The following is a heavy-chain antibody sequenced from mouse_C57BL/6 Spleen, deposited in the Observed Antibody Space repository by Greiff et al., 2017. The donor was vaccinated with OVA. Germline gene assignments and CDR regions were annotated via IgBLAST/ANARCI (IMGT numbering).Heavy chain of an antibody. CDR2: INPGSGGT. CDR3: ARRTELGSLYYYGY. J-gene: IGHJ2*01. CDR1: GYAFTNYL. Sequence: QVQLQQSGAELVRPGTSVKVSCKASGYAFTNYLIEWVKQRPGQGLEWIGVINPGSGGTNYNEKFKGKATQTADKSSSTVYMQLSSLTSEDSAVYVSARRTELGSLYYYGYWGQGTTLTVSS. D-gene: IGHD1-1*02. V-gene: IGHV1-54*01.